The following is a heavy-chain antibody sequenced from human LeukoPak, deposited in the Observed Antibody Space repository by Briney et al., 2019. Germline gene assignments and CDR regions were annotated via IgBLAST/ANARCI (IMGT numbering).Heavy chain of an antibody. J-gene: IGHJ4*02. CDR3: ALDYYDSSGYVSFDY. Sequence: ASVKVSCKASGYTFTGYYMHWVRQAPGQGLEWMGIINPSGGSTSYAQKFQGRVTMTRDTSTSTVYMELSSLRSEDTAVYYCALDYYDSSGYVSFDYWGQGTLVTVSS. D-gene: IGHD3-22*01. V-gene: IGHV1-46*01. CDR2: INPSGGST. CDR1: GYTFTGYY.